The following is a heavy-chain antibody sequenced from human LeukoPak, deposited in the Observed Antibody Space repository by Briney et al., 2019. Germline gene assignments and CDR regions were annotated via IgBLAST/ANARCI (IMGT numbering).Heavy chain of an antibody. CDR1: GGSISSSSYY. J-gene: IGHJ5*02. D-gene: IGHD5-18*01. CDR2: IYYSGST. CDR3: ARDIRYSYGYANWFDP. Sequence: SETLSLTCTVTGGSISSSSYYWGWIRQPPGKGLEWIGSIYYSGSTYYNPSLKSRVTISVDTSKNQFSLKLSSVTAADTAVYYCARDIRYSYGYANWFDPWGQGTLVTVSS. V-gene: IGHV4-39*07.